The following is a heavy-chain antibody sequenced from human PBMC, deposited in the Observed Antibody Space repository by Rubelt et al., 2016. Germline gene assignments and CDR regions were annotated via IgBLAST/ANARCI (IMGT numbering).Heavy chain of an antibody. CDR3: ARDTGLNGVTEY. V-gene: IGHV4-31*03. J-gene: IGHJ4*02. CDR1: GVSISSAGYY. CDR2: IYYSGTT. Sequence: QVQLQESGPGLVKPSQTLSLTCTVSGVSISSAGYYWSWIRQHPGKGLEWIGNIYYSGTTYYNPSLESRVTLSVDTSKNQFSLKLSAVTAADTAVYYCARDTGLNGVTEYWGQGTLITVSS. D-gene: IGHD2-21*02.